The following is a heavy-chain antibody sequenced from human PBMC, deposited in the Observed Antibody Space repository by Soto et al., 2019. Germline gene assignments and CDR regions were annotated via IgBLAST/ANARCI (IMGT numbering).Heavy chain of an antibody. CDR3: AKQRPTDYGDYSGWLDP. CDR1: GFTFSSYA. Sequence: PGGSLRLSCAASGFTFSSYAMSWVRQAPGKGLEWVSAISGSGGSTYYADSVKGRFTISRDNSKNTLYLQMNSLRAEDTAVYYCAKQRPTDYGDYSGWLDPWGQGTMVTVST. CDR2: ISGSGGST. D-gene: IGHD4-17*01. J-gene: IGHJ5*02. V-gene: IGHV3-23*01.